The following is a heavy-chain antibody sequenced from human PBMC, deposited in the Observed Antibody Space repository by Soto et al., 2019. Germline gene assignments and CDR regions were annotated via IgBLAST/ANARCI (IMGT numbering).Heavy chain of an antibody. Sequence: PSESLSLTCTVSGGSTNSSHVSWAWIRQPSGKGLEWVGNIYCGGSTNYNPSLKSRVAIDTTKNQISLRLTSVTAADTAVYYCARLSFSCRKSCNPVPLSGMAVLGNGTTVTVSP. D-gene: IGHD2-15*01. J-gene: IGHJ6*04. CDR3: ARLSFSCRKSCNPVPLSGMAV. CDR2: IYCGGST. CDR1: GGSTNSSHVS. V-gene: IGHV4-39*01.